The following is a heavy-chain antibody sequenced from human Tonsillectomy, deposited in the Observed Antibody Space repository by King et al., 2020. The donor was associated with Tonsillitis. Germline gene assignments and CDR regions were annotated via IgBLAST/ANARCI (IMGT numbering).Heavy chain of an antibody. Sequence: VQLVESGGGVVQPGRSLRLSCAASGFTFSSYAMEWVRQAPGKGLEWVAVISFDGSNKYYADSVKGRFTISSDNSKNTLYLQMSSLRAGDTAVYYCARRDGALDYYYYGMDVWGQGTTVTVSS. CDR2: ISFDGSNK. J-gene: IGHJ6*02. V-gene: IGHV3-30-3*01. D-gene: IGHD4-17*01. CDR1: GFTFSSYA. CDR3: ARRDGALDYYYYGMDV.